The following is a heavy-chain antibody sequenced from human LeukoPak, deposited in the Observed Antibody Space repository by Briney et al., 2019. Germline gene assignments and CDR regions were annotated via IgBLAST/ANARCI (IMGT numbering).Heavy chain of an antibody. Sequence: ASVKVSCKASGYTFSNYGITWVRQAPGQGLEWMGWISAHNGNTNYAQKLQGRVTMTTYTSTSTAYMELRSLRSDDTAVYYCARDSSSRSHAEYFQHWGQGTLVTVSS. CDR1: GYTFSNYG. J-gene: IGHJ1*01. V-gene: IGHV1-18*01. CDR3: ARDSSSRSHAEYFQH. D-gene: IGHD6-13*01. CDR2: ISAHNGNT.